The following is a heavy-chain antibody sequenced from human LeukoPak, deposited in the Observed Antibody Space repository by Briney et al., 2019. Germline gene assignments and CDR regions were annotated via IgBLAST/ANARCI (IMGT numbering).Heavy chain of an antibody. Sequence: SETLSLTCTVSGGSISTYYWSWIRQPPGKGLEWIASIYYTGSTNYNPSLTSRVTISVDTSKNQFSLKLSSVTAADTAVYYCVRHSPEYNYAMDVWGQGTTVAVSS. CDR2: IYYTGST. CDR3: VRHSPEYNYAMDV. J-gene: IGHJ6*02. V-gene: IGHV4-59*08. CDR1: GGSISTYY.